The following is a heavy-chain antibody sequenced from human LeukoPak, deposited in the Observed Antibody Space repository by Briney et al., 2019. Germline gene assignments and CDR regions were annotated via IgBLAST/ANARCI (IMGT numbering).Heavy chain of an antibody. J-gene: IGHJ4*02. Sequence: PGESLRLSCAAYGFTFSSYSMNWVRQAPGKGLEWVSSISSSSSYIYYADSVKGRFTISRDNAKNSLYLQMNSLRAEDTAVYYCARVLRYFDWVRTQTDYWGQGTLVTVSS. CDR3: ARVLRYFDWVRTQTDY. V-gene: IGHV3-21*01. D-gene: IGHD3-9*01. CDR2: ISSSSSYI. CDR1: GFTFSSYS.